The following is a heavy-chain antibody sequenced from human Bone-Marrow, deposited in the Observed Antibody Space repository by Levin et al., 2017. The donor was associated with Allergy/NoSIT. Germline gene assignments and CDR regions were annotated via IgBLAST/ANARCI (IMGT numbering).Heavy chain of an antibody. CDR3: ARWGSVVSDY. V-gene: IGHV1-18*01. CDR1: GYTFINHG. J-gene: IGHJ4*02. CDR2: ISAYNGRT. Sequence: EASVKVSCKASGYTFINHGISWVRQAPGQGLEWMGWISAYNGRTISAQKFQGRLTMTTDTSTSTAYMELRSLRSDDTAVYYCARWGSVVSDYWGQGTLVTVSS. D-gene: IGHD3-22*01.